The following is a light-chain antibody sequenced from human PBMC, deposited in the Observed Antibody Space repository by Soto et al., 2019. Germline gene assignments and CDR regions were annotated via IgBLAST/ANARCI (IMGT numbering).Light chain of an antibody. Sequence: EIVLTQSPATLSVSPGERVTLSCRASQSVDINLAWYQQKPGQAPRLLIYGASTKATDMPGRFSGRGSGTECTLTISSLQSEDFAVYYCHQYRNWPRTFGQGTKVEIK. CDR3: HQYRNWPRT. CDR1: QSVDIN. V-gene: IGKV3-15*01. J-gene: IGKJ1*01. CDR2: GAS.